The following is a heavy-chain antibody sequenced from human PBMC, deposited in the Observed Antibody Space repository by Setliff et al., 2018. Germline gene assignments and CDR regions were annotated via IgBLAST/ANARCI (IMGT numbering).Heavy chain of an antibody. D-gene: IGHD3-22*01. V-gene: IGHV1-18*01. CDR2: INKYNFNT. Sequence: ASVKVSCKSSGFTFTDYGITWVRQVPGQGLAWMGWINKYNFNTQYAQKFQGRVTVTTDTSTTTAYMELRSLRADETAVYYCARINFYVSSGYYYAPELWGQGTTVTVSS. CDR3: ARINFYVSSGYYYAPEL. CDR1: GFTFTDYG. J-gene: IGHJ4*02.